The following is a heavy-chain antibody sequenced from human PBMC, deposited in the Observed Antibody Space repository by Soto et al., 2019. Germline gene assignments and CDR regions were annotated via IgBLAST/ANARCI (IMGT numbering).Heavy chain of an antibody. CDR1: GYSFPSYW. V-gene: IGHV5-51*01. Sequence: GESLKISCKGSGYSFPSYWIGWVRQMPGKGREWMGIVYPGDSDTRYSPSFQGQVTISADKSISTAYLQWSSLKASDTAMYYCASHPLNWSDADSWGQGVLVTVSS. CDR3: ASHPLNWSDADS. D-gene: IGHD1-1*01. CDR2: VYPGDSDT. J-gene: IGHJ4*02.